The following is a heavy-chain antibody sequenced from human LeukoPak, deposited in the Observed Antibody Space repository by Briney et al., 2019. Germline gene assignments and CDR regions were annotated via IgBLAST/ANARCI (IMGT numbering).Heavy chain of an antibody. J-gene: IGHJ5*02. CDR1: GFTFSAHS. Sequence: PGRSLRLSCAASGFTFSAHSMHWVRQPPGKGLEWVAFISYDGSIKFYADSLKGRFTISRDNSKKTLYLQINSLRAEDTAVCFCSRNPEREYWFDPWGQGTLVTVSS. V-gene: IGHV3-30-3*01. CDR2: ISYDGSIK. CDR3: SRNPEREYWFDP.